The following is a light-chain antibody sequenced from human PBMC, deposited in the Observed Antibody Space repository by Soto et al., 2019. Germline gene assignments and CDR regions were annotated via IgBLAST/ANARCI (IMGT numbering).Light chain of an antibody. CDR2: EVV. V-gene: IGLV2-8*01. Sequence: QSALTQPPSASGSPGQSVTISCTGSRSDIGYYNFVSWYQHHPNKAPKLIIYEVVKRPSGVPDRFSGSKSGNTASLTVSGLQAEDEADYYCSSYAGVNNLGVFGTGTKLTVL. J-gene: IGLJ1*01. CDR1: RSDIGYYNF. CDR3: SSYAGVNNLGV.